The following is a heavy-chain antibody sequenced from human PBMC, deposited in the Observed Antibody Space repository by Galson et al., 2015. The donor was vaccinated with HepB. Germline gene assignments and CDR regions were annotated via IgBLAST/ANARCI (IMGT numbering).Heavy chain of an antibody. Sequence: SLRLSCAASGFTFSNYEMNWARQAPGKGLQWVSYISRSGDTIFYADSVKGRFTISRDNAKNSLYLQMNSLRAEDTAIYYCARAEKRYGSGTYFDAFEIWGQGTMVTVSS. CDR2: ISRSGDTI. D-gene: IGHD3-10*01. CDR3: ARAEKRYGSGTYFDAFEI. CDR1: GFTFSNYE. J-gene: IGHJ3*02. V-gene: IGHV3-48*03.